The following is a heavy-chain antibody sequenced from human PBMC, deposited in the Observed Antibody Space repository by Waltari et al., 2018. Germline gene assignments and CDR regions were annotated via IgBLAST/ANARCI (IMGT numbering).Heavy chain of an antibody. CDR2: ITGSSSYI. CDR1: GFAFNRSN. D-gene: IGHD3-10*01. J-gene: IGHJ4*02. V-gene: IGHV3-21*01. Sequence: EVLLMESGGGLVKPGGSLRLSCAASGFAFNRSNMYWVRQAPGKGLEWVSSITGSSSYIYHADSVKGRFTVSRDNAKNSLFLQMNSLRAEDTAVYYCARFSGSGLDYWGQGTLVTVSS. CDR3: ARFSGSGLDY.